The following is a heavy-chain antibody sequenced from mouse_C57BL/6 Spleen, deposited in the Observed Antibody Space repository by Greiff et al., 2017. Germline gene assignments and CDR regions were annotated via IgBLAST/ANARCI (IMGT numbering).Heavy chain of an antibody. Sequence: QVQLQQSGAELVKPGASVKMSCKASGYTFTSYWITWVKQRPGQGLEWIGDIYPGSGSTNYNEKFKSKATLAVDTSSSTAYMQLSSLTSEDSAVYYCARQAFTTGTRRGNYAMDYRGQGTSVTVSS. CDR1: GYTFTSYW. D-gene: IGHD1-2*01. J-gene: IGHJ4*01. CDR2: IYPGSGST. V-gene: IGHV1-55*01. CDR3: ARQAFTTGTRRGNYAMDY.